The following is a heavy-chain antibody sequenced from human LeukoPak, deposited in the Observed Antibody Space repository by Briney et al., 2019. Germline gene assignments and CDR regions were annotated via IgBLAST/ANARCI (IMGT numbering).Heavy chain of an antibody. CDR2: IYSGGNT. V-gene: IGHV3-66*01. Sequence: GGSLRLSCAASGFTVGSNYLTWVRQAPGKGLEWVSVIYSGGNTYYADSVKGRFTISRDNSKNTLYLQMNSLRAEGTAVYYCARDMTTETTGDYWGQGTLVTVSS. CDR3: ARDMTTETTGDY. CDR1: GFTVGSNY. J-gene: IGHJ4*02. D-gene: IGHD4-17*01.